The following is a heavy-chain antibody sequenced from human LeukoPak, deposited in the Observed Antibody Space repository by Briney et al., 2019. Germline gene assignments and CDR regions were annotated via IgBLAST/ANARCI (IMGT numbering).Heavy chain of an antibody. D-gene: IGHD2-8*02. CDR1: GFTFSSYS. CDR3: ARGRESTGGYPLNWFDP. J-gene: IGHJ5*02. V-gene: IGHV3-48*01. Sequence: GGSLRLSCAASGFTFSSYSMNWVRQAPGKGLEWVSYISSSSTIYYADSVKGRFTISRDNAKNSLYLQMNSLRAEDTAVYYCARGRESTGGYPLNWFDPWGQGTLVTVSS. CDR2: ISSSSTI.